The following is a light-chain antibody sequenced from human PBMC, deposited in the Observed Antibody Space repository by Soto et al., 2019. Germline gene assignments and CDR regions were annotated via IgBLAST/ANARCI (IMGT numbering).Light chain of an antibody. CDR1: QSVRSNY. J-gene: IGKJ1*01. CDR2: GVS. CDR3: QHYGRPPT. V-gene: IGKV3-20*01. Sequence: EIVLTQSPGNLSLSPGERATLSCRASQSVRSNYLAWYQQKPGHAPRLLIYGVSNRATGFPDRFSGSGSGTDFTLTISRLEPEDFAVYYCQHYGRPPTFGQGTKVDI.